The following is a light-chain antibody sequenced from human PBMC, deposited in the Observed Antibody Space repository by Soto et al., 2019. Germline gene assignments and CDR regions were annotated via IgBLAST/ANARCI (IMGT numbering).Light chain of an antibody. J-gene: IGKJ2*01. V-gene: IGKV3-20*01. Sequence: EMVLTQSPGTLSLSPGERATLSCRASQSVSSSYLAWDQQKPGQAPRRLIYGASSKATGIPDRFSGSGSVQEFTLNISRLEPEDFAVYFCQQYVSSPQTFGQGTKLEIK. CDR2: GAS. CDR3: QQYVSSPQT. CDR1: QSVSSSY.